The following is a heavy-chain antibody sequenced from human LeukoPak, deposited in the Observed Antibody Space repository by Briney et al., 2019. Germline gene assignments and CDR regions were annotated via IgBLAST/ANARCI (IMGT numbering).Heavy chain of an antibody. CDR2: IKRNAGGGTT. V-gene: IGHV3-15*01. D-gene: IGHD2/OR15-2a*01. CDR1: GFTFSNAW. J-gene: IGHJ4*02. CDR3: TTDDPVNRS. Sequence: GGSLRLSCAASGFTFSNAWMSWVRQAPGKGLEWVGRIKRNAGGGTTDYAAPVKGRFTISRDDSKTTLYLQMNSLKIEDTAMYYCTTDDPVNRSWGQGTLVTVSS.